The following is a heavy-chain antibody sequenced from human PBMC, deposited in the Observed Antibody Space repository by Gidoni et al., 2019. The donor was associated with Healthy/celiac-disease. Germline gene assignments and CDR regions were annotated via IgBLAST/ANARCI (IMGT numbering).Heavy chain of an antibody. V-gene: IGHV3-72*01. CDR3: ARDFRGGAFDI. J-gene: IGHJ3*02. Sequence: EVQLVESGGGLVQPGGSLRLPCAASGFPFSDNYMDWVRPAPGKGLEWVGRTRNKANSYTTEYAASVKGRFTISRNDSKNSLYLQMNSLKTEDTAVYYCARDFRGGAFDIWGQGTMVTVSS. CDR2: TRNKANSYTT. CDR1: GFPFSDNY. D-gene: IGHD3-16*01.